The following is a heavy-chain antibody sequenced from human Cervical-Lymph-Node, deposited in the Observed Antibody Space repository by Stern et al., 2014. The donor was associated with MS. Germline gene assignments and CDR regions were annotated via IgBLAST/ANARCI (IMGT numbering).Heavy chain of an antibody. J-gene: IGHJ5*02. CDR1: GFIFEDYA. V-gene: IGHV3-9*01. CDR3: ALTTRGLLLSYPDWSDP. CDR2: IDWHSANF. D-gene: IGHD2-21*02. Sequence: EVQLVESGGGWVKSGRSLRLSCVASGFIFEDYAMHWVRQAPGKGLEWVSGIDWHSANFGYADFVTGRFTISRDNVKKSLYLQINSLTPEDTAFYYCALTTRGLLLSYPDWSDPWGQGTLVTVSS.